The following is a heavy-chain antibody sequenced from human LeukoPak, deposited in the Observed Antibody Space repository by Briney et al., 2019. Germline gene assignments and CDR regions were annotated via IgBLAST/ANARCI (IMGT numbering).Heavy chain of an antibody. J-gene: IGHJ4*02. D-gene: IGHD3-10*01. Sequence: PGGSLRLSCAASGFTFSSFGMHWVRQAPGKGLEWVAVIWYDGSNKYYADSVKGRFTISRDNSKNTLYLQMNSLRAEDTAVYYCAKDASWFGESHIDYWGQGTLVTVSS. CDR3: AKDASWFGESHIDY. CDR1: GFTFSSFG. CDR2: IWYDGSNK. V-gene: IGHV3-30*02.